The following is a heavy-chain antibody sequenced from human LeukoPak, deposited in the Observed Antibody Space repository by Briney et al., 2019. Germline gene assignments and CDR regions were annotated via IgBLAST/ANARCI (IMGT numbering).Heavy chain of an antibody. CDR3: AREEYSRNFDI. J-gene: IGHJ3*02. V-gene: IGHV3-48*01. CDR2: ISSSSSTI. Sequence: GESLRLSCAASGFTFSGYTMNWVRQAPGKGLEWVSYISSSSSTIYYADSVEGRFTISRDNAKNSLYLQMNSLRAEDTAVYYCAREEYSRNFDIWGQGTMVTVSS. D-gene: IGHD6-6*01. CDR1: GFTFSGYT.